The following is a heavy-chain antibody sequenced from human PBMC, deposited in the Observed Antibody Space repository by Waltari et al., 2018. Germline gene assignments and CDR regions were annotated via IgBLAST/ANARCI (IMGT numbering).Heavy chain of an antibody. Sequence: QVQLVQSGAEVKKSGASVKVTCKASGYTFPDFLIHWVRQAPGQGLEWMGRINPNSGDTSYAQRFQGRVTMTGDTSITTAYMELTGLRSDDTAIYYCARSGGGTTTFGVAEWGQGSLVTVSS. V-gene: IGHV1-2*06. CDR3: ARSGGGTTTFGVAE. D-gene: IGHD3-3*01. CDR2: INPNSGDT. CDR1: GYTFPDFL. J-gene: IGHJ4*02.